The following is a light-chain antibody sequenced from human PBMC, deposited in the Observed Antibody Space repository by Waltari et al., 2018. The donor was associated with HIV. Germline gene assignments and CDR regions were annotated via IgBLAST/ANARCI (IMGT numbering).Light chain of an antibody. V-gene: IGKV1-39*01. Sequence: DIQMTQSPPSLSASIGDSVTITCRAGQNIGSYLNWVQQKSGKAPKLLIYAASTLVSGVPSRFSGSGSSTDFTLTINSLQPEDFSTYYCQQSYTTPRTFGQGTKLETK. CDR2: AAS. CDR1: QNIGSY. CDR3: QQSYTTPRT. J-gene: IGKJ2*01.